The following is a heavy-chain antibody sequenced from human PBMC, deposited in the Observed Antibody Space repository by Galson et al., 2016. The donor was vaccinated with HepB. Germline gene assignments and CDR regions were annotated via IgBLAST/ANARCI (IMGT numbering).Heavy chain of an antibody. CDR3: AREEGSVVLAGFDT. J-gene: IGHJ5*02. V-gene: IGHV1-3*01. D-gene: IGHD2-2*01. CDR1: GFTFTNYV. CDR2: INAGNGNT. Sequence: SVKVSCKASGFTFTNYVIHWVRQAPGQRLEWMGWINAGNGNTKYSQKFQGKVTLTGDTSASTAYMELSSLNSEDTSVYYCAREEGSVVLAGFDTWGQGTLVTVSS.